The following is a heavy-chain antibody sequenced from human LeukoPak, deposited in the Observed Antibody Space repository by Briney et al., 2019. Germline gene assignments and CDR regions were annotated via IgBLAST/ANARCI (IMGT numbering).Heavy chain of an antibody. J-gene: IGHJ4*02. V-gene: IGHV3-23*01. CDR1: GFTFSSYA. D-gene: IGHD5-18*01. CDR2: IRGSGAGK. Sequence: GGSLRLSCAASGFTFSSYAMSWVRQAPGKGLELVSGIRGSGAGKYYADSVKGRFTISRDNSKSTLFLQMNSLRAEDTAIYYCAKDRGWGVDTGTVNYWGQGILVTVSS. CDR3: AKDRGWGVDTGTVNY.